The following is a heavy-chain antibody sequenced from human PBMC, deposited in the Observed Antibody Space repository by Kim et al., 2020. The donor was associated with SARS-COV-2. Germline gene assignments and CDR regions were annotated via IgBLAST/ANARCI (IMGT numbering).Heavy chain of an antibody. V-gene: IGHV3-30*18. CDR1: GFTFSSYG. D-gene: IGHD5-18*01. J-gene: IGHJ4*02. Sequence: GGSLRLSCAASGFTFSSYGMHWVRQAPGKGLEWVAVISYDGSNKYYADSVKGRFTISRDNSKNTLYLQMNSLRAEDTAVYYCAKDRYSYGSIGDYWGQGTLVTVSS. CDR3: AKDRYSYGSIGDY. CDR2: ISYDGSNK.